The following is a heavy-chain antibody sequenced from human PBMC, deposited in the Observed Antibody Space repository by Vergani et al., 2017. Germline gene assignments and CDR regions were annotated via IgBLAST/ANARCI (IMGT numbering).Heavy chain of an antibody. CDR2: IYHSGST. CDR3: ASSSIVVVGFDL. V-gene: IGHV4-38-2*01. J-gene: IGHJ2*01. CDR1: GYSISSGYY. D-gene: IGHD3-22*01. Sequence: QVQLQESGPGLVKPSETLSLTCADSGYSISSGYYWGWIRQPPGKGLEWIGSIYHSGSTYYNPSLKSRVTISVDTSKNQFSLKLSSVTAADTAVYYCASSSIVVVGFDLWGRGTLVTVSS.